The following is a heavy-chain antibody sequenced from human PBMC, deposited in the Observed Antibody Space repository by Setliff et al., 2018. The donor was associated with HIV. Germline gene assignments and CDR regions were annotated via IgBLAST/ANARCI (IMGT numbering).Heavy chain of an antibody. V-gene: IGHV4-31*03. J-gene: IGHJ5*02. CDR3: ARSTYYFDSSGYKYNWLDP. Sequence: SETLSLTCTVSGGSIGSGGYYWSWIRQHPGKGLGWIGYIYYSGSTYYNPSFKRRLSISVDTSKNQFSLKLSSVTAADTAVYYCARSTYYFDSSGYKYNWLDPWGQGTRVTVSS. CDR2: IYYSGST. CDR1: GGSIGSGGYY. D-gene: IGHD3-22*01.